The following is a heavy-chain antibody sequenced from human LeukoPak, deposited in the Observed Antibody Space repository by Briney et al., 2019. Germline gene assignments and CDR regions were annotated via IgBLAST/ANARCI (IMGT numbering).Heavy chain of an antibody. CDR3: AKGVIAAAGTFDY. J-gene: IGHJ4*02. D-gene: IGHD6-13*01. CDR1: GFTFSSYA. Sequence: GGSLRLSCAASGFTFSSYAMSWVRQAPGEGLEWVSGISGSGGSTYYADSVKGRFTISRDNSRNTLYLQMNSLRAEDTAVYYCAKGVIAAAGTFDYWGQGTLVTVSS. CDR2: ISGSGGST. V-gene: IGHV3-23*01.